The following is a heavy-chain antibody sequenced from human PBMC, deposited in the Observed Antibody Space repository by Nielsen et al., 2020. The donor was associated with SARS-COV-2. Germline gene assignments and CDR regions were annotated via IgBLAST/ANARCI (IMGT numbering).Heavy chain of an antibody. D-gene: IGHD6-13*01. J-gene: IGHJ6*03. CDR3: ARERAAGAKYYYYYYMDV. CDR1: GYTFTSYY. Sequence: ASVKVSCKASGYTFTSYYMHWVRQAPGQGLEWMGIINPSGGSTSYAQKFQGRVTITRDTSASTAYMELSSLRSEDTAVYYCARERAAGAKYYYYYYMDVWGKGTTVTVSS. CDR2: INPSGGST. V-gene: IGHV1-46*01.